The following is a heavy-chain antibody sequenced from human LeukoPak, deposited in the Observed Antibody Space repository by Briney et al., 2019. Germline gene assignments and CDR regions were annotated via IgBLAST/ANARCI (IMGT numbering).Heavy chain of an antibody. CDR3: ARGTSSCYSH. D-gene: IGHD2-15*01. V-gene: IGHV4-34*01. J-gene: IGHJ4*02. Sequence: PSETLSLTCAVSGGSFSGYYWSWIRQPPGKGLEWIGEINHSGSTNYNPSLKSRVTISVDTSKNQFSLKLSSVTAADTAVYYCARGTSSCYSHWGQGTLVTVSS. CDR1: GGSFSGYY. CDR2: INHSGST.